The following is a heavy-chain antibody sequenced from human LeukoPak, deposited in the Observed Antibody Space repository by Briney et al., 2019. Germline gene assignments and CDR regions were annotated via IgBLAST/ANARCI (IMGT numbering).Heavy chain of an antibody. D-gene: IGHD3-10*01. CDR3: AREASGSYYSFFLDY. Sequence: ASVKVSCKSSGYTFTGDYVHWVRRAPGQGLEWMAWINPNNGDTNSAQKFQGRVTITRDTSISTVYMELSRLTSDDTAVYYCAREASGSYYSFFLDYWGQGTLVAVSS. CDR2: INPNNGDT. CDR1: GYTFTGDY. J-gene: IGHJ4*02. V-gene: IGHV1-2*02.